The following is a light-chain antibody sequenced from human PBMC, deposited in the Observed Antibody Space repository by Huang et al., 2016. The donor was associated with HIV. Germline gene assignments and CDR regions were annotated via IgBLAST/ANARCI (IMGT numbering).Light chain of an antibody. J-gene: IGKJ1*01. CDR2: NVS. CDR1: QSLVHSDGNAY. V-gene: IGKV2-30*02. CDR3: MQGTHWPRT. Sequence: DVVMTQSPLSLPVTLVQQASISCRSSQSLVHSDGNAYFHWFHQWPGPSPRRLIYNVSNLYSGVPYRFSGSGSGTDFTLKISRVEAEDVVVYYCMQGTHWPRTFGQGTKVEIK.